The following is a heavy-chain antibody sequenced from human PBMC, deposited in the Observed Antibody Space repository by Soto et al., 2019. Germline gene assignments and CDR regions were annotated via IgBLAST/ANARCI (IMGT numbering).Heavy chain of an antibody. J-gene: IGHJ4*02. CDR1: GGSFNSYY. Sequence: QVQLQQWGAGLLKPSETLSLTCAVDGGSFNSYYWSGIRQPPGKGLEWIAEINHRGSSNRNPALESRITISVDTSKNQFSLELNSVTAADTAVYYCARAGFSNGFYGTFDYWGQGTLVTVSS. CDR2: INHRGSS. CDR3: ARAGFSNGFYGTFDY. V-gene: IGHV4-34*02. D-gene: IGHD6-19*01.